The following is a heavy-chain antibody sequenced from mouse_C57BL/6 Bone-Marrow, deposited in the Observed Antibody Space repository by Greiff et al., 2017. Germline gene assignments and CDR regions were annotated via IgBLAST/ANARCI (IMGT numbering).Heavy chain of an antibody. CDR1: GYTFTDYE. CDR3: TRLLNGYSYYFDY. CDR2: IDPETGGT. J-gene: IGHJ2*01. D-gene: IGHD2-3*01. V-gene: IGHV1-15*01. Sequence: VQRVESGAELVRPGASVTLSCKASGYTFTDYEMHWVKQTPVHGLEWIGAIDPETGGTAYNQKFKGKAILTADKSSSTAYMELRSLTSEDSAVYYCTRLLNGYSYYFDYWGQGTTLTVSS.